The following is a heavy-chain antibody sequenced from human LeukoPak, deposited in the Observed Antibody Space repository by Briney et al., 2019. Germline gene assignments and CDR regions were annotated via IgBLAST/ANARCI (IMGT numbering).Heavy chain of an antibody. CDR1: GFTFSNYW. J-gene: IGHJ4*02. D-gene: IGHD2-2*01. CDR2: IYSGGST. Sequence: GESLRLSCAASGFTFSNYWMDWVRQVPGEGPEWVSVIYSGGSTYYADSVKGRFTISRDNSKNTLYLQMNSLRAEDTAVYYCAKDHPADYWGQGTLVTVSS. CDR3: AKDHPADY. V-gene: IGHV3-NL1*01.